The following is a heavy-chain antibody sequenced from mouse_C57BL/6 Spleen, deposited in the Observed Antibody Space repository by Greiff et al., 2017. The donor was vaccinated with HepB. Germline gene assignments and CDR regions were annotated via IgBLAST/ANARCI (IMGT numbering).Heavy chain of an antibody. Sequence: QVQLKESGAELVKPGASVKMSCKASGYTFTTYPIEWMKQNHGKSLEWIGNFHPYNDDTKYNEKFKGKATLTVEKSSSTVYLELSRLTSDDSAVYYCAIHYYGSSLSYWYFDVWGTGTTVTVSS. V-gene: IGHV1-47*01. D-gene: IGHD1-1*01. CDR2: FHPYNDDT. CDR1: GYTFTTYP. CDR3: AIHYYGSSLSYWYFDV. J-gene: IGHJ1*03.